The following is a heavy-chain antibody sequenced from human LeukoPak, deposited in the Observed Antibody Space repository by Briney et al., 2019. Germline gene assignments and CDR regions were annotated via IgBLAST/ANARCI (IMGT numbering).Heavy chain of an antibody. CDR1: GFTFSSYA. CDR3: ARNYDFWSSPRGYMDV. V-gene: IGHV3-23*01. Sequence: GGSLRLSCAASGFTFSSYAMSWVRQAPGKGLEWASAISGSGGSTYYADSVKGRFTISRDNSKNTLYLQMNSLRAEDTAVYYCARNYDFWSSPRGYMDVWGKGTTVTVSS. J-gene: IGHJ6*03. CDR2: ISGSGGST. D-gene: IGHD3-3*01.